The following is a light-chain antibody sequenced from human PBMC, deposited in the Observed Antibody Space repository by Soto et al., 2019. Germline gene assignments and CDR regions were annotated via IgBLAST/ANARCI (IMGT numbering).Light chain of an antibody. Sequence: QSALTQPRSVSGSPGQSVTISCTGTSSDVGGYNYVSWYQQHPGKAPKLMIYDVTKRPSGVPDRFSGSKFGNTASLTISGLQAEDETDYYCCSYAGDYTLVFGGGTKVTVL. CDR2: DVT. J-gene: IGLJ2*01. CDR1: SSDVGGYNY. CDR3: CSYAGDYTLV. V-gene: IGLV2-11*01.